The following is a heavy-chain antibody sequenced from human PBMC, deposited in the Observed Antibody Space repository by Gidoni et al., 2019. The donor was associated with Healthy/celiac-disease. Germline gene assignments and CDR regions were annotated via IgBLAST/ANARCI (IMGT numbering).Heavy chain of an antibody. J-gene: IGHJ4*02. Sequence: QVQLVESGGGVVQPGRSLRLSCAASGFTFSSYAMHWVRQAPGKGLEWVAVISYDGSNKYYADSVKGRFTISRDNSKNTLYLQMNSLRAEDTAVYYCARDHLMAPRYFFDYWGQGTLVTVSS. CDR3: ARDHLMAPRYFFDY. V-gene: IGHV3-30*04. CDR2: ISYDGSNK. D-gene: IGHD3-3*01. CDR1: GFTFSSYA.